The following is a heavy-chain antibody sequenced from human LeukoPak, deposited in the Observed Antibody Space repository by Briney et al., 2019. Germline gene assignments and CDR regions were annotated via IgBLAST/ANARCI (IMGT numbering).Heavy chain of an antibody. CDR3: ARHGGGGGLFDF. Sequence: SETLSLTCTVSGGSINNYYWSWIRQPPGKTLEWIGYIYYSGRTNYNPSLKSRITISVDSSKNHISLNLTSVTAADTAVYYCARHGGGGGLFDFWGQGALVTVSS. D-gene: IGHD2-15*01. J-gene: IGHJ4*02. CDR2: IYYSGRT. V-gene: IGHV4-59*01. CDR1: GGSINNYY.